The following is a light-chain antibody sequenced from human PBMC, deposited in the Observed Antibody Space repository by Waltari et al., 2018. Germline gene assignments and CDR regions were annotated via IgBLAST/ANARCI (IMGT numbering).Light chain of an antibody. CDR1: QRVINY. CDR3: QQRSNWPLIT. Sequence: IVLTQSPATLSLSPGERATLPCRASQRVINYLAWYQQKPGQAPRLLIYDASNRATDIPARFSGSGSGTDFTLTISSLEPEDFAVYYCQQRSNWPLITFGQGTRLEIK. CDR2: DAS. V-gene: IGKV3-11*01. J-gene: IGKJ5*01.